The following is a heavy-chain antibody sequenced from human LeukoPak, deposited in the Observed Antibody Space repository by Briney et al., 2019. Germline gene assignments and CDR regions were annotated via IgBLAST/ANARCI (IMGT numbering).Heavy chain of an antibody. Sequence: GASVKVSCKASGYTFTRYAMNWVRQAPGQGLEWLGWIHTNTGNPTYAQGFTPRFVFSLDTSVSTAYLQISSLKAEDTAVYYCARTYYFDSSAYYGIDYWGQGTLVTVSS. D-gene: IGHD3-22*01. CDR3: ARTYYFDSSAYYGIDY. CDR1: GYTFTRYA. V-gene: IGHV7-4-1*02. J-gene: IGHJ4*02. CDR2: IHTNTGNP.